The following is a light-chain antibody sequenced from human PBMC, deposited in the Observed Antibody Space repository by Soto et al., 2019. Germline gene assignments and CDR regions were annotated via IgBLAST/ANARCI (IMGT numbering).Light chain of an antibody. V-gene: IGKV3-20*01. CDR2: GAS. CDR3: QQYGSSPPWT. Sequence: EIVLTQSPGTLSLSPGERATLSCRASQSVSSSYLAWYQQKPGQAPRLLIYGASSRTTGIPDMFSGSVSWTDFTLTISRLEPEDFEVYYCQQYGSSPPWTFGQGTKVEIK. J-gene: IGKJ1*01. CDR1: QSVSSSY.